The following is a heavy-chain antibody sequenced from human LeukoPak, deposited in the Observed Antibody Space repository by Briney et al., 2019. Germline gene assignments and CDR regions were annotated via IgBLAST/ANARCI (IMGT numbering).Heavy chain of an antibody. Sequence: ASVKVSCKASGYTFTGYYMHWVRQAPGQGLEWMGRINPNSGGTNYAQKFQGRVTMTTDTSTSTAYMELRSLRSDDTAVYYCARDDNWFDPWGQGTLVTVSS. CDR2: INPNSGGT. V-gene: IGHV1-2*06. CDR3: ARDDNWFDP. J-gene: IGHJ5*02. CDR1: GYTFTGYY.